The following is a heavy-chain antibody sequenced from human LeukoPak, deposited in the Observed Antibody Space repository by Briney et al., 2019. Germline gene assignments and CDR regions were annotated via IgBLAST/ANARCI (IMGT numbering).Heavy chain of an antibody. CDR3: VLADTLSFGAGTYFQH. Sequence: GSLRLSCAASGFTFDDYAMHWVRQAPGKGLEWVSLISWDGGSTYYADSVKGRFTISRDNSKDSLYLQMNSLRAEDTALYYCVLADTLSFGAGTYFQHWGQGTLVTVSS. CDR1: GFTFDDYA. D-gene: IGHD6-13*01. V-gene: IGHV3-43D*03. CDR2: ISWDGGST. J-gene: IGHJ1*01.